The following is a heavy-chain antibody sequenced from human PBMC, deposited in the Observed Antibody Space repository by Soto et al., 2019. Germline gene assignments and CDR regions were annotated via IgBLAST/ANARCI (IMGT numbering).Heavy chain of an antibody. D-gene: IGHD2-21*02. Sequence: QVQLQESGPGLVKPSETLSLTCTVSGGSISDFYWSWIRQPPGKALEWIGYGYMYYSVSTYYNPSLEGRVSISVDPSNNQFSLRLSSVTAADTAVYYFARGSLSTVTANAFDVWGPGAPVTVSS. CDR1: GGSISDFY. CDR3: ARGSLSTVTANAFDV. V-gene: IGHV4-59*01. CDR2: MYYSVST. J-gene: IGHJ3*01.